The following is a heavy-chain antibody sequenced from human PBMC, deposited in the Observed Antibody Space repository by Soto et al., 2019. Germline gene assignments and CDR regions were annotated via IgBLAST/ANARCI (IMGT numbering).Heavy chain of an antibody. Sequence: QVQLVESGGGVVQPGRSLRLSCAASGFTFSSYGMHWVRQAPGKGLEWVAVIWYDGSNKDYADSVKGRFTISRDNSKNTLYLQMNSLRAEDTAVYYCARDKSGAVAGTFDYWGQGTLVTVSS. V-gene: IGHV3-33*01. J-gene: IGHJ4*02. D-gene: IGHD6-19*01. CDR1: GFTFSSYG. CDR2: IWYDGSNK. CDR3: ARDKSGAVAGTFDY.